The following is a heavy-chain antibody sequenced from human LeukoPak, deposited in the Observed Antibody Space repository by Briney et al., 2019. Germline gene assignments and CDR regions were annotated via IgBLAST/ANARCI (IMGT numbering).Heavy chain of an antibody. CDR1: GFTVSSYW. CDR2: INSDGSST. D-gene: IGHD4-23*01. J-gene: IGHJ4*02. CDR3: ARGRPHGNDY. V-gene: IGHV3-74*01. Sequence: GGSLRLSCAASGFTVSSYWMHWVRQAPGKGLVWVSRINSDGSSTNYADSVKGRSTISRDNAKNTLYLQMNSLRVEDTAVYYCARGRPHGNDYWGQGTLVTVSS.